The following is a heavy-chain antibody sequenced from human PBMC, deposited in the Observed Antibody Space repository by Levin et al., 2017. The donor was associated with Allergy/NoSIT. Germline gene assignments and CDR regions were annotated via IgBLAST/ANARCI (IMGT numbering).Heavy chain of an antibody. J-gene: IGHJ4*02. D-gene: IGHD6-13*01. V-gene: IGHV4-59*09. CDR3: ARGLQQLFPFDY. Sequence: CRVTISVDTSKNQFSLNLSSVTAADTAVYFCARGLQQLFPFDYWGQGTLVTVSS.